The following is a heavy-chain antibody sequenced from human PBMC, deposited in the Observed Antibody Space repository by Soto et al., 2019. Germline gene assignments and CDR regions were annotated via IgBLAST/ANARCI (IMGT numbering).Heavy chain of an antibody. CDR3: ARVIVRTSYYDSSGYYFNY. D-gene: IGHD3-22*01. V-gene: IGHV3-66*01. Sequence: EVPLVESGGGLVQPGGSLRLSCAASGFTVSSIYMSWVRQAPGKGLEWVSVIYSGDSTYYADSVKGRFTISRDNSKNTLYLQMNSLRAEDTAVYYCARVIVRTSYYDSSGYYFNYWGQGTLVTVSS. CDR2: IYSGDST. CDR1: GFTVSSIY. J-gene: IGHJ4*02.